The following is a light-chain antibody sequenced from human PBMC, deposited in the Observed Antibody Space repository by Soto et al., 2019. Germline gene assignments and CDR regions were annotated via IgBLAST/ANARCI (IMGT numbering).Light chain of an antibody. CDR2: GAS. J-gene: IGKJ1*01. V-gene: IGKV3-20*01. CDR1: QSVSSND. CDR3: QKFDRSLPSWT. Sequence: ETVLTQSPGTLSLSPGERATLSCRASQSVSSNDLAWYQHIPGQAPRLLIYGASTRATGIPDRFSGSGSGTDFTLTISRLEPEDFAVYYCQKFDRSLPSWTFGQGTKVE.